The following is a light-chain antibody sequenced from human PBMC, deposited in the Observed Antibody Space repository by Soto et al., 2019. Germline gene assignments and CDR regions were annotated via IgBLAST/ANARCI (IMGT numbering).Light chain of an antibody. V-gene: IGKV1-5*03. CDR3: QRYYSYPQA. CDR2: KAS. Sequence: DIQMTQCPSSLSASVGDRVTITWRASQSISSYLNWYQQKPGKAPKLLIYKASTLKSGVPSRFSGSGSGTEFTLTISSLQPDDFATYYCQRYYSYPQAFGQGTRLENK. CDR1: QSISSY. J-gene: IGKJ5*01.